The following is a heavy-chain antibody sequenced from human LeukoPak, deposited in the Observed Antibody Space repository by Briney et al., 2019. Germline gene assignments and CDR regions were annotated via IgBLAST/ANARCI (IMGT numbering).Heavy chain of an antibody. CDR2: INPNSGGT. D-gene: IGHD3-22*01. CDR3: ARVGEYYDSSGHLDY. J-gene: IGHJ4*02. V-gene: IGHV1-2*02. Sequence: ASVKVSCKASGYTFTGYYMHWVRQAPGQGLEWMGWINPNSGGTNYAQKFQGRVTMTRDTSISTAYMELSRLRSDDTAVYYCARVGEYYDSSGHLDYWGQGTLVTVPS. CDR1: GYTFTGYY.